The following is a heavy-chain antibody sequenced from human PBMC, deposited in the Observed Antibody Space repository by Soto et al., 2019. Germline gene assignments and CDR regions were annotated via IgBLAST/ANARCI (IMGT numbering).Heavy chain of an antibody. Sequence: GGSLRLSCAASGFTFSSYGMHWVRQAPGKGLEWVAVIWYDGSNKYYVDSVKGRFTISRDNSKNTLYLQMNSLRAEDTAVYYCARGAGCSSTSCYVRSYYMDVWGKGTTVTVSS. V-gene: IGHV3-33*01. J-gene: IGHJ6*03. CDR1: GFTFSSYG. CDR3: ARGAGCSSTSCYVRSYYMDV. CDR2: IWYDGSNK. D-gene: IGHD2-2*01.